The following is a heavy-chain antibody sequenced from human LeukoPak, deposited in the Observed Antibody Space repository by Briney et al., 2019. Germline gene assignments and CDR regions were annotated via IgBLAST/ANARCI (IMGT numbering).Heavy chain of an antibody. CDR1: GVTFSNAW. J-gene: IGHJ5*02. CDR3: TTDSGPSNYVAFDP. Sequence: PGGSLGLSCVGSGVTFSNAWMSWVRQAPGKGLEWVGRIKSKTDGGTTDYAAPVTGRFTISRDNSKNTLYLQMNSLKTEDTAVYYCTTDSGPSNYVAFDPWGQGTLVTVSS. V-gene: IGHV3-15*01. D-gene: IGHD4-11*01. CDR2: IKSKTDGGTT.